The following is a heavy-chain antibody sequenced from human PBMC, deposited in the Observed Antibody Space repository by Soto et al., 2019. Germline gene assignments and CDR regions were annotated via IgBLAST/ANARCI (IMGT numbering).Heavy chain of an antibody. Sequence: QVQLVQSRAEVREPGASVKVSCKASGYTFTNYYLHWVRQAPGQGLEWMGIINPDGGSRSYAPKFQDRVTMTIDTSTGTLYMELNNLRSEDTAVYFCARRGRGPARSDLDVWGQGTTVTVSS. CDR2: INPDGGSR. CDR1: GYTFTNYY. V-gene: IGHV1-46*01. D-gene: IGHD3-10*01. J-gene: IGHJ6*02. CDR3: ARRGRGPARSDLDV.